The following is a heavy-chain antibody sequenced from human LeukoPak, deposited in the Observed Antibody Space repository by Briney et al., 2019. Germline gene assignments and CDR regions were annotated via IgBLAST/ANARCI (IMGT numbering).Heavy chain of an antibody. D-gene: IGHD6-19*01. CDR1: GFTFTSYA. Sequence: GGSLRLSCAASGFTFTSYAMIWVRQAPGKGLEWVSGISGSGGSTYYADSVKGRFTISRDNSKKTLFLQLNSLRAEDTAVYYCAKDARRTNGWYYFDYWGQGALVTVSS. J-gene: IGHJ4*02. CDR3: AKDARRTNGWYYFDY. V-gene: IGHV3-23*01. CDR2: ISGSGGST.